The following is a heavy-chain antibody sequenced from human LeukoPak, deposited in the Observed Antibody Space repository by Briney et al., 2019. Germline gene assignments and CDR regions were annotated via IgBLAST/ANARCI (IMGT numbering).Heavy chain of an antibody. CDR2: INHSGST. D-gene: IGHD4/OR15-4a*01. J-gene: IGHJ4*02. CDR1: GGSFSGYY. V-gene: IGHV4-34*01. Sequence: SETLSLTCAVYGGSFSGYYWGWLRQPPGKGVEWIGAINHSGSTNYNPSLKSRVTISVDTSKNQFSLKLSSVTAADTAVYYCARLKSRKPYFDYWGQGTLVTVSA. CDR3: ARLKSRKPYFDY.